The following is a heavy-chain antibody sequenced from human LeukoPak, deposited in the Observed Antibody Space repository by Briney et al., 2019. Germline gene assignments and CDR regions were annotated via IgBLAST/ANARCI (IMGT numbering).Heavy chain of an antibody. CDR1: GGSISSSSYY. J-gene: IGHJ3*02. CDR3: ARLSYGDYDNDALDI. D-gene: IGHD4-17*01. V-gene: IGHV4-39*01. CDR2: IYYSGCT. Sequence: PSETLSLTCTVSGGSISSSSYYRGWIRQPPGKGLEWIGSIYYSGCTYYNPSLKSRVTISVDTSKNQFSLKLSSVTAADTAVYYCARLSYGDYDNDALDIWGQGTMVTVSS.